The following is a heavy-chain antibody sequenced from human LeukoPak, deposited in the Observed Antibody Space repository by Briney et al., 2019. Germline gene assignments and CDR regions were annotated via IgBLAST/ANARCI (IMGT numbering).Heavy chain of an antibody. CDR1: GFTSSSYW. D-gene: IGHD6-13*01. J-gene: IGHJ4*02. V-gene: IGHV3-7*01. Sequence: PGGSLRPSCAASGFTSSSYWMSWVRQAPGKGLEWVANIKQDGSEKLYVDSVKGRFTISRDNAKNSLFLQMNSLRAEDTAVYYCARACSMTTCNFDYWGQGTLVTASS. CDR2: IKQDGSEK. CDR3: ARACSMTTCNFDY.